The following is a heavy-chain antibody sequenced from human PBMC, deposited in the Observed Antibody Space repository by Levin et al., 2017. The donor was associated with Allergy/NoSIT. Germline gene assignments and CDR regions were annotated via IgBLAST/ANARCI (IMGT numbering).Heavy chain of an antibody. CDR1: GFTFSSYG. J-gene: IGHJ6*02. CDR3: ARDTAQYSSSYGMDV. D-gene: IGHD6-13*01. V-gene: IGHV3-33*01. CDR2: IWYDGSNK. Sequence: GESLKISCAASGFTFSSYGMHWVRQAPGKGLEWVAVIWYDGSNKYYADSVKGRFTISRDNSKNTLYLQMNSLRAEDTAVYYCARDTAQYSSSYGMDVWGQGTTVTVSS.